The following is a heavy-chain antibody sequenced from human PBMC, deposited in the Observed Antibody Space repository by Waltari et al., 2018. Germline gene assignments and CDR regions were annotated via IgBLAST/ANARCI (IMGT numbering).Heavy chain of an antibody. V-gene: IGHV3-33*01. Sequence: QVQLVESGGGVVQPGRSLRLSCAASGFTFSSYGMPWVRQAPGKGLEWVAVIWYDGSNKYYADSVKGRFTISRDNSKNTLYLQMNSLRAEDTAVYYCARSIAVAGPLDYWGQGTLVTVSS. CDR2: IWYDGSNK. J-gene: IGHJ4*02. D-gene: IGHD6-19*01. CDR1: GFTFSSYG. CDR3: ARSIAVAGPLDY.